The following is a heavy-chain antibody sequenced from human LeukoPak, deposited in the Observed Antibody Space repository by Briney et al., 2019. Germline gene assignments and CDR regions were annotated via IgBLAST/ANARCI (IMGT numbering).Heavy chain of an antibody. D-gene: IGHD6-19*01. CDR2: IYYSGST. CDR3: ARAGYSSGWYGGNYYFDY. J-gene: IGHJ4*02. CDR1: GGSISSYY. Sequence: SETLSLTCTVSGGSISSYYWSWIRQPPGKGLEWIGYIYYSGSTNYNPSLKSRVTISVDTSKNQFSLKLSSVTAADTAVYYCARAGYSSGWYGGNYYFDYWGQGTLVGVSS. V-gene: IGHV4-59*01.